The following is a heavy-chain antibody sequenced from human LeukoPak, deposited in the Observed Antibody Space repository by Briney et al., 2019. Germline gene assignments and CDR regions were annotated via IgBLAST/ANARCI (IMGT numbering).Heavy chain of an antibody. D-gene: IGHD4-11*01. CDR1: GDSMRSGSFY. Sequence: SQTLSLTCTVSGDSMRSGSFYWNWMRQPAGKGLEWIGRIYSTGAINYNPSLKSRVTMSADTSRNQFSLKLNSVTAADTAVYYCARELTYSNYGLYLDWGQGALVIVSS. J-gene: IGHJ4*02. CDR2: IYSTGAI. V-gene: IGHV4-61*02. CDR3: ARELTYSNYGLYLD.